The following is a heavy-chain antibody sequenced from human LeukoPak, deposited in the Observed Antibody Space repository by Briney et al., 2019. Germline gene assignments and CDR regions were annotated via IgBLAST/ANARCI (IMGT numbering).Heavy chain of an antibody. J-gene: IGHJ6*02. CDR2: ISSSGSTI. Sequence: PGGSLRLSCAASGFTFSDYYMSWIRQAPGKGLEWVSYISSSGSTIYYADSVKGRFTISRDNAKNSLYLQMNSLRAEDTAVCYCARDHGGYCSSTSCRHHGMDVWGQGTTVTVSS. D-gene: IGHD2-2*01. V-gene: IGHV3-11*01. CDR1: GFTFSDYY. CDR3: ARDHGGYCSSTSCRHHGMDV.